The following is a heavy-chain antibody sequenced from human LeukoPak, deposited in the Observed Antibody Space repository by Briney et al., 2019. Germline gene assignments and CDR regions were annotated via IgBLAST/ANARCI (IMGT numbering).Heavy chain of an antibody. D-gene: IGHD5/OR15-5a*01. CDR1: GFTFRTYA. CDR2: ITAGSGGTT. V-gene: IGHV3-23*01. Sequence: PGGSLRLSCAASGFTFRTYAMTWVRQAPGKGLEWVSSITAGSGGTTYYADSVKGRFTISRDNSKSTVYLQMNSLRAEDTAVYYCVRGISVPDYWGRGTLVTFSS. J-gene: IGHJ4*02. CDR3: VRGISVPDY.